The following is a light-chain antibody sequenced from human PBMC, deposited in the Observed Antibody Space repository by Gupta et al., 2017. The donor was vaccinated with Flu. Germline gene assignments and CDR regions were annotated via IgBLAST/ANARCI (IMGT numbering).Light chain of an antibody. V-gene: IGKV3-15*01. J-gene: IGKJ1*01. CDR3: QQYDNWPPKT. CDR1: QSISRN. CDR2: GAS. Sequence: EIVMTQSPATLSVSPGERATLSCRASQSISRNLAWYQQKPGQAPRLLMYGASIRATGISARFSGSGSGTEFTLTISSLQSEDFAVYYCQQYDNWPPKTFGQGTKVEIK.